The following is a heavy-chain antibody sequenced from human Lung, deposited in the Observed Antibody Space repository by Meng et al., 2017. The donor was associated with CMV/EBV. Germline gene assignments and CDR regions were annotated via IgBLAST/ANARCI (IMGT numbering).Heavy chain of an antibody. Sequence: SXTLSLTCTVSGGSSSSSSYYWGWIRQSPRKGLEWIGNIYYSGTTYYNPSLKSRVTISVDTSKNQFSLKLSSVTAADTAVYYCVGGRGSSWYQADYFDYWGQGXLVTVSS. CDR1: GGSSSSSSYY. CDR2: IYYSGTT. D-gene: IGHD6-13*01. J-gene: IGHJ4*02. CDR3: VGGRGSSWYQADYFDY. V-gene: IGHV4-39*07.